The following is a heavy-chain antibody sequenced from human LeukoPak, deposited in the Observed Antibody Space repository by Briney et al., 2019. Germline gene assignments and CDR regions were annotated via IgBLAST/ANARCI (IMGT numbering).Heavy chain of an antibody. CDR1: GFIFSSYE. J-gene: IGHJ4*02. CDR3: AREDSSGSYLDY. Sequence: QPGGSLRLSCAASGFIFSSYEMNWVRQAPGKGLEWVSYISSSGSTIYYADSVKGRFTISRDNAKNSLYLQMNSLRAEDTAVYYCAREDSSGSYLDYWGQGTLVTVSS. CDR2: ISSSGSTI. D-gene: IGHD1-26*01. V-gene: IGHV3-48*03.